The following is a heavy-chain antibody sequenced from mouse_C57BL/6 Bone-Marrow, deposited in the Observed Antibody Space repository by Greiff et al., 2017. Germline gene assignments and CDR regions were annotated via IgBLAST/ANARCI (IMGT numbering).Heavy chain of an antibody. J-gene: IGHJ2*01. Sequence: QVQLQQSGPELVKPGASVKISCKASGYAFSSSWMNWVKQRPGKGLEWIGRIYPGDGDTNYNGKFKGKATLTADKSSSTAYMQLSSLTSEDSAVYFCARVTGTRALFDYWGQGTTLTVSS. D-gene: IGHD4-1*01. V-gene: IGHV1-82*01. CDR1: GYAFSSSW. CDR2: IYPGDGDT. CDR3: ARVTGTRALFDY.